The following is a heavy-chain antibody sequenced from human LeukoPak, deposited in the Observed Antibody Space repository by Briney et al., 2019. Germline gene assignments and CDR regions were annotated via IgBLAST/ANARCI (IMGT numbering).Heavy chain of an antibody. V-gene: IGHV7-4-1*02. Sequence: AALKVSSTASGYTSTSPGIGWVRHAPGQGLDWMGWINTNTGNPSYVQGLAGRFVFSFNTSVNTAYPQINRLNSQAPPPSYCAIDPLLRAFEIRGQGTMGTVSP. D-gene: IGHD1-26*01. CDR2: INTNTGNP. CDR3: AIDPLLRAFEI. J-gene: IGHJ3*02. CDR1: GYTSTSPG.